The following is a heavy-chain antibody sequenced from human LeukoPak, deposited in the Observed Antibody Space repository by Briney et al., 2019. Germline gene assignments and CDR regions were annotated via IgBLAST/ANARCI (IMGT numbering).Heavy chain of an antibody. D-gene: IGHD3-10*01. Sequence: ASVKVSCKASGGTLSSYAISWVRQAPGQGLEWMGGVIPIFGTANYAQKFQGRVTITADESTSTAYMELSSLRSEDTAVYYCARSVRTYGSGSYYFDYWGQGTLVTVSS. V-gene: IGHV1-69*01. J-gene: IGHJ4*02. CDR2: VIPIFGTA. CDR3: ARSVRTYGSGSYYFDY. CDR1: GGTLSSYA.